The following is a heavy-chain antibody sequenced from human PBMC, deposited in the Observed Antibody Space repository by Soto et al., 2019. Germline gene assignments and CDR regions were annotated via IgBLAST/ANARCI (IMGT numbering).Heavy chain of an antibody. D-gene: IGHD1-20*01. Sequence: GASVKVSCKASGYTLTNFYIHWVRQAPGHGLEWMGIINPKGGSTRSAQRFRGRLTVTRDTSTSTVYMELSALRSEDTAVYFCAREFPRGAYNSPIDFDHWGQGTLVTVSS. CDR1: GYTLTNFY. V-gene: IGHV1-46*03. J-gene: IGHJ1*01. CDR3: AREFPRGAYNSPIDFDH. CDR2: INPKGGST.